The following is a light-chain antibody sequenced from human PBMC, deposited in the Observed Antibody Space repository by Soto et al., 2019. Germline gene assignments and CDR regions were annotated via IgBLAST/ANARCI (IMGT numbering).Light chain of an antibody. Sequence: EIVLTQSPGTLSLSPGERATLSCRASQSVSSSYLAWYQQKPGQAHRLLIYGASSRATGIPDRLSGSGSGTDFTFTISRLEPEDFAVYYCQQYGSSPPMYTFGQGTKLEIK. CDR2: GAS. CDR3: QQYGSSPPMYT. V-gene: IGKV3-20*01. CDR1: QSVSSSY. J-gene: IGKJ2*01.